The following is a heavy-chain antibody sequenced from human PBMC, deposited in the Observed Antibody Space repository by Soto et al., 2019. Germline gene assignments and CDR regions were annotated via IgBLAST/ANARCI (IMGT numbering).Heavy chain of an antibody. Sequence: GASVKVSCKASGYTFTGYYMHWVRQAPGQGLEWMGWINPNSGGTNYAQKFQGWVTMTRDTSISTAYMELSRLRSDDTAVYYCARGGELLWFGDQNQGGFDYWGQGTLVTVSS. CDR2: INPNSGGT. CDR1: GYTFTGYY. V-gene: IGHV1-2*04. J-gene: IGHJ4*02. CDR3: ARGGELLWFGDQNQGGFDY. D-gene: IGHD3-10*01.